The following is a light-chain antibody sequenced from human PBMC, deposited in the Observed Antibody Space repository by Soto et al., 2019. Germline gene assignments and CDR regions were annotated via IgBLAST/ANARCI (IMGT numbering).Light chain of an antibody. Sequence: DVQMTQSPSSLSASVGDRVTITCRESQRIRTSLNWYQQKPGKAPKFLIYDASSLQSEVPSRFSGSGYGTDFTLTISNLQPEDFATYYYQQSYSVPPTFGQGTKLEI. CDR1: QRIRTS. CDR2: DAS. J-gene: IGKJ2*01. V-gene: IGKV1-39*01. CDR3: QQSYSVPPT.